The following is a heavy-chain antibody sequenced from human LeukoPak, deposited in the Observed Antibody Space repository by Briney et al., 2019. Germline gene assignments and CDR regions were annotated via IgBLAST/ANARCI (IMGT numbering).Heavy chain of an antibody. V-gene: IGHV4-61*02. CDR2: IYTSGST. Sequence: SETLSLTCTVSGGSISSGSYYWSWIRQPAGKGLEWIGRIYTSGSTNYNPSLKSRVTISVDTSKNQFSLKLSSVTAADTAVYYCARDYPKYSSSWYYWFDPWGQGTPVTVSS. CDR1: GGSISSGSYY. D-gene: IGHD6-13*01. CDR3: ARDYPKYSSSWYYWFDP. J-gene: IGHJ5*02.